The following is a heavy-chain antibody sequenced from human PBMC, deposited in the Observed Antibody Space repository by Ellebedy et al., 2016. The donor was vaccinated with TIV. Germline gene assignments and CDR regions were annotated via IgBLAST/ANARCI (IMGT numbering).Heavy chain of an antibody. CDR2: INPNSGGT. Sequence: ASVKVSXKASRYTFTGYYMHWVRQAPGQGLEWMGWINPNSGGTNYAQKFQGRVTMTRDTSISTAYMELSRLRSDDTAVYYCARSHFGAYGGNSHDAFDIWGQGTMVTVSS. V-gene: IGHV1-2*02. CDR3: ARSHFGAYGGNSHDAFDI. CDR1: RYTFTGYY. D-gene: IGHD4-23*01. J-gene: IGHJ3*02.